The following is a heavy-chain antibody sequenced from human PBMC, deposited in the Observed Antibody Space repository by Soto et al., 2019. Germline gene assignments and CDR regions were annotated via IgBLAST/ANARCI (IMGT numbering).Heavy chain of an antibody. CDR3: ARWAAPYNWFDP. D-gene: IGHD6-13*01. CDR1: GGTFSSYA. Sequence: ASVKVSCKASGGTFSSYAISWVRQAPGQGLEWMGGIIPIFGTANYAQKFQGRVTITADKSTSTAYMELSSLRSEDTAVYYCARWAAPYNWFDPWGQGTLVTVSS. V-gene: IGHV1-69*06. CDR2: IIPIFGTA. J-gene: IGHJ5*02.